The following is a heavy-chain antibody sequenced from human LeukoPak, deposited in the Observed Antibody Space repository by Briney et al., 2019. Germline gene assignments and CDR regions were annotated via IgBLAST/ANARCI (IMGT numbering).Heavy chain of an antibody. CDR1: GYTFTGYY. J-gene: IGHJ3*02. Sequence: GASVKVSCKASGYTFTGYYMHWVRQAPGQGLEWMGWINPNSGGTNYAQKFQGRVTMTRDTSISTAYMELSRLRSDDTAVYYCARVFIATFDYDILTGHFPRDAFDIWGQGTMVTVSS. D-gene: IGHD3-9*01. CDR2: INPNSGGT. V-gene: IGHV1-2*02. CDR3: ARVFIATFDYDILTGHFPRDAFDI.